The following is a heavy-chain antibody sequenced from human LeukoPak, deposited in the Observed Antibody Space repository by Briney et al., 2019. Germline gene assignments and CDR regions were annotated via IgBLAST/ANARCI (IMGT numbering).Heavy chain of an antibody. Sequence: SVKVSCKASGGTFSSYAISWVRQAPGQGLEWMGRIIPILGIANYAQKFQGRVTITADKSTSTAYMELSSLRSEDTAVYYCARDPGSAYGGNFDYWGQGTLVTVSS. CDR3: ARDPGSAYGGNFDY. J-gene: IGHJ4*02. CDR2: IIPILGIA. CDR1: GGTFSSYA. V-gene: IGHV1-69*04. D-gene: IGHD4-23*01.